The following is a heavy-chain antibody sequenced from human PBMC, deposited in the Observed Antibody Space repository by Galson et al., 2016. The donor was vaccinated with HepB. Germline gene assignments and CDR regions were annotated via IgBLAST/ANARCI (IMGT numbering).Heavy chain of an antibody. J-gene: IGHJ4*02. CDR2: IYYSGST. CDR3: ARQGDPLIPWIQLWLPVY. CDR1: GGSISGSSYY. Sequence: SETLSLTCTVSGGSISGSSYYWGWIRQPPGKGLEWIGSIYYSGSTYYNPSLKSRVTISVDTSKNQFSLKLSSVTAADTAVYYCARQGDPLIPWIQLWLPVYWGQGTLVTVSS. V-gene: IGHV4-39*01. D-gene: IGHD5-18*01.